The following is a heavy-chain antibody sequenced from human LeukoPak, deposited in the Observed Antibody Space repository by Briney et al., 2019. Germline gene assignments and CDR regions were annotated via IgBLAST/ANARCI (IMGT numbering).Heavy chain of an antibody. CDR1: RFTFSRYW. D-gene: IGHD4-17*01. CDR3: ARNAYGAQTPSDV. Sequence: GGSLRLSCAASRFTFSRYWMSWVRQAPGKGLEWVANIKQDGSEKYYVDSVKGRFTISRDNAKNSLYLQMNSLRAEDTAVYYCARNAYGAQTPSDVWGQGTTVTVSS. CDR2: IKQDGSEK. J-gene: IGHJ6*02. V-gene: IGHV3-7*05.